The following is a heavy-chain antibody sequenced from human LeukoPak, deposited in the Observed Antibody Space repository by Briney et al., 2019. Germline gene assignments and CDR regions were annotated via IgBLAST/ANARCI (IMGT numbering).Heavy chain of an antibody. V-gene: IGHV3-30*18. Sequence: PGGSLRRSFAASGFTFSSYGMHWVRQAPGKGLEWVAGISHDGSNKYYADSVKGRFTISRDNSKNTLYLQMNSLRAEDTAVYYCAKAGIIAAAAPDYWGQGTLVTVSS. CDR1: GFTFSSYG. J-gene: IGHJ4*02. CDR2: ISHDGSNK. CDR3: AKAGIIAAAAPDY. D-gene: IGHD6-13*01.